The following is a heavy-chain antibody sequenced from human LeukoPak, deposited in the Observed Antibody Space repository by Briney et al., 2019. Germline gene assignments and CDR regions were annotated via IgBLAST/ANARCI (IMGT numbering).Heavy chain of an antibody. D-gene: IGHD2-8*01. CDR1: GFTFSNYA. V-gene: IGHV3-23*01. CDR3: AKSNGLDY. Sequence: GGSLRLSCAASGFTFSNYAMSWVRQAPGKGLEWVSTISGSGDSTYYADSVKSRFTISRDNSKNTLNLQMNSLRVEDTAVYYCAKSNGLDYWGQGTLVTVSS. J-gene: IGHJ4*02. CDR2: ISGSGDST.